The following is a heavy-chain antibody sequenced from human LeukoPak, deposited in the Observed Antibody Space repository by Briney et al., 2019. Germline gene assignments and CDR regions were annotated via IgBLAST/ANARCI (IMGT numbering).Heavy chain of an antibody. V-gene: IGHV3-7*01. CDR1: GFTFSAYW. J-gene: IGHJ4*02. CDR2: IKQDGSEK. CDR3: ARVQLSLNYYDSSGYYYSLEF. D-gene: IGHD3-22*01. Sequence: GGSLRLSCAASGFTFSAYWMTWVRHAPGKGLELVANIKQDGSEKNYVDSVKGRFTISRDNAKNSLYLQTSSLRAEDTAVYYCARVQLSLNYYDSSGYYYSLEFWGQGTLVTVSS.